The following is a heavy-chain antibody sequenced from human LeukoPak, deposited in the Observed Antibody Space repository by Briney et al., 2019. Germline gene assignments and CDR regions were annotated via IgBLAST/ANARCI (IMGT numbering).Heavy chain of an antibody. J-gene: IGHJ4*02. D-gene: IGHD2-2*02. CDR3: AGVVPAAIRLFDY. Sequence: PSETLSLTCTVSGGSISSSSYYWGWIRQPPGKGLEWIGSIYYSGSTYYNPSLKSRVTIFVDTSKNQFSLKLSSVTAADTAVYYCAGVVPAAIRLFDYWGQGTLVTVSS. CDR2: IYYSGST. V-gene: IGHV4-39*01. CDR1: GGSISSSSYY.